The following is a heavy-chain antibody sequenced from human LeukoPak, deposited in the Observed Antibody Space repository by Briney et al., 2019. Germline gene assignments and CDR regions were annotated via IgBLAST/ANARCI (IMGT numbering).Heavy chain of an antibody. J-gene: IGHJ4*02. V-gene: IGHV3-7*03. CDR3: AREEVKSFDN. CDR2: IKGDGSET. Sequence: GGSLRLSCEGSAFIFSGHWMNWVRRTPGKGLEWVANIKGDGSETSYVTSVRGRFTISRDNAKNSLYLQMNNLRVEDTAVYYCAREEVKSFDNWGQGTLVTVSS. CDR1: AFIFSGHW.